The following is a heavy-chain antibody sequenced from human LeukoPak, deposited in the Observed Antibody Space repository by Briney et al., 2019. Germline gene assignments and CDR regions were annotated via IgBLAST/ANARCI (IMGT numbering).Heavy chain of an antibody. CDR3: ASAYYYDSSGYYYPPGVIDY. CDR2: ISSSGSTI. J-gene: IGHJ4*02. V-gene: IGHV3-11*01. D-gene: IGHD3-22*01. CDR1: GFTFSDYY. Sequence: PGGSLRLSCAASGFTFSDYYMSWIRQAPGKGLEWVSYISSSGSTIYYADSVKGRFTISRDNAKNSLYLQINSLRAEDTAVYYCASAYYYDSSGYYYPPGVIDYWGQGTLVTVSS.